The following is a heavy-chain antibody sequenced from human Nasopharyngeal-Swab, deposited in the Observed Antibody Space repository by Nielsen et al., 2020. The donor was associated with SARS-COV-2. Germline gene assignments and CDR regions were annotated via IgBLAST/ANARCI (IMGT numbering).Heavy chain of an antibody. Sequence: SEILSLTCAVYGGSFSGYYWSWIRQPPGKGLEWIGEINHSGSTNYNPSLKSRVTISVDTSKNQFSLKLSSVTAADTAVYYCARGLKGFHTSHFDYWGQGTLVTVSS. J-gene: IGHJ4*02. V-gene: IGHV4-34*01. CDR1: GGSFSGYY. CDR3: ARGLKGFHTSHFDY. CDR2: INHSGST.